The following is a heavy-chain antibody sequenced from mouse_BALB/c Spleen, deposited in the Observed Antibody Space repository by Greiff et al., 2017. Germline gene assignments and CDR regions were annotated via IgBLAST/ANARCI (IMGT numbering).Heavy chain of an antibody. CDR2: INPSNGRT. D-gene: IGHD2-3*01. J-gene: IGHJ4*01. CDR3: ARSEGLLLDYAMDY. CDR1: GYTFTSYW. V-gene: IGHV1S81*02. Sequence: QVQLQQPGAELVKPGASVKLSCKASGYTFTSYWMHWVKQRPGQGLEWIGEINPSNGRTNYNEKFKSKATLTVDKSSSTAYMQLSSLTSEDSAVYYCARSEGLLLDYAMDYWGQGTSVTVSS.